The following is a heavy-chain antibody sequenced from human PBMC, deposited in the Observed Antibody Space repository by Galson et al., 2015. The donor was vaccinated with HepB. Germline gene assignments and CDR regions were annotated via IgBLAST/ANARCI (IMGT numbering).Heavy chain of an antibody. Sequence: SLRLSCAASGFTFSSYAMHWVRQAPGKGLEWVAVISYDGSNKYYADSVKGRFTISRDNSKNTLYLQMNSLRAEDTAVYYCARARGYSGYDFRQMAFDIWGQGTMVTVSS. CDR1: GFTFSSYA. V-gene: IGHV3-30*04. D-gene: IGHD5-12*01. J-gene: IGHJ3*02. CDR2: ISYDGSNK. CDR3: ARARGYSGYDFRQMAFDI.